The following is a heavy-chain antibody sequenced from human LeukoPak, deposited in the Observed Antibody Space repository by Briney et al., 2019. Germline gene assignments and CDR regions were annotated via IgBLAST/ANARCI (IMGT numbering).Heavy chain of an antibody. CDR3: ARGAFCGDDCYLGLGWYFDL. CDR1: GGSISTGSYY. J-gene: IGHJ2*01. D-gene: IGHD2-21*02. CDR2: IHNSGRT. Sequence: SETLSLTCTVSGGSISTGSYYWGWIRQTPGEGLEWIGSIHNSGRTYYNPSLKSRVTISEDTSKNQFSLKLSSVTAADTAVFYCARGAFCGDDCYLGLGWYFDLWGRGTLVTVSS. V-gene: IGHV4-39*07.